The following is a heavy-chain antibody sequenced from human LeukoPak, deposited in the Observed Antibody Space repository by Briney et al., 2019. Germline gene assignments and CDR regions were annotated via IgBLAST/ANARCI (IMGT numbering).Heavy chain of an antibody. CDR1: GGSISSSNW. V-gene: IGHV4-4*02. J-gene: IGHJ3*02. CDR2: IYHSGST. D-gene: IGHD6-13*01. CDR3: ARKVGNSSWFPDAFDI. Sequence: PSGTLSLTCAVSGGSISSSNWWSWVRQPPGKGLEWIGEIYHSGSTNYNPSLKSRVTISVDKSKNQFSLKLSSVTAADTAVYYCARKVGNSSWFPDAFDIWGQGTMVTVSS.